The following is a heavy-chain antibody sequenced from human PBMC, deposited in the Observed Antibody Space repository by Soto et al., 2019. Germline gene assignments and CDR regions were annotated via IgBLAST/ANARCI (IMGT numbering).Heavy chain of an antibody. CDR2: INPSGGST. Sequence: QVQLVQSGAEVKKPGASVKVSCKASGYTFTSYYMHWVRQAPGQGLEWMGIINPSGGSTSYAQKFQGRVTMTRDTSTSTVYMELSSLRSEDTAVYYCARDEGGGYCSGGSCPWRGFDYWGQGTLVTVSS. CDR1: GYTFTSYY. CDR3: ARDEGGGYCSGGSCPWRGFDY. J-gene: IGHJ4*02. D-gene: IGHD2-15*01. V-gene: IGHV1-46*01.